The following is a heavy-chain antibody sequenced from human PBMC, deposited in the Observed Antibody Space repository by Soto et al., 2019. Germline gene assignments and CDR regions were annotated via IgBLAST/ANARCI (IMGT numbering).Heavy chain of an antibody. Sequence: QVQLQQWGAGLLKPSETLSLTCAVYGGSFSGYYWSWIRQPPGKGLEWIGEINHSGSTNYNPSLKSRATISVEPSKNQFSLKLSSVTAADTAVYYCARSFRWGRRHKGFDYWGQGTLVTVSS. CDR3: ARSFRWGRRHKGFDY. CDR1: GGSFSGYY. J-gene: IGHJ4*02. V-gene: IGHV4-34*01. D-gene: IGHD3-16*01. CDR2: INHSGST.